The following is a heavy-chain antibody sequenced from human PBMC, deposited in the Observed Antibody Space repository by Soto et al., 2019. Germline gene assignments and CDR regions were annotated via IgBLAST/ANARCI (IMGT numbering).Heavy chain of an antibody. V-gene: IGHV3-48*03. Sequence: PGGSLRLSCVASGLIFSSYEMNWVRQAPGKGLEWVSYISTSGSTIYYADSVKGRFTISRDNTKNSLYLQMNSLRGEDTAVYYCKRFGAPLWFGEFAAYFDYWGQGTLVTVSS. D-gene: IGHD3-10*01. CDR3: KRFGAPLWFGEFAAYFDY. CDR1: GLIFSSYE. CDR2: ISTSGSTI. J-gene: IGHJ4*02.